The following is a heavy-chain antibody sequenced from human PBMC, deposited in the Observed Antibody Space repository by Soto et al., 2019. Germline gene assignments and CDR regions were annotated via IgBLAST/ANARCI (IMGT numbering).Heavy chain of an antibody. D-gene: IGHD3-10*01. CDR3: ATHGATTMARGAMKHYYYVMDV. CDR1: GGIFSSFT. J-gene: IGHJ6*02. CDR2: IIPIFDTP. V-gene: IGHV1-69*06. Sequence: SVKVSCKASGGIFSSFTISWVRQAPGQGLEWLGGIIPIFDTPTYAQNFQGRVTITADKSTNTVYMELISLRSEDTAVYYCATHGATTMARGAMKHYYYVMDVWGQGTTVTVSS.